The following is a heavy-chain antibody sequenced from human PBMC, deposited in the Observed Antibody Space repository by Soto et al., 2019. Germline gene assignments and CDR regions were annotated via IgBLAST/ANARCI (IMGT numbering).Heavy chain of an antibody. V-gene: IGHV1-69*12. CDR3: AQSHIVVVTAIPMPDY. J-gene: IGHJ4*02. Sequence: QVQLVQSGAEVKKPGSSVKVSCKASGGTFSSYAISWVRQAPGQGLEWMGGIIPIFGTANYAQKFQGRVTITADESTSTAYMELSSLRSEDTAVYSCAQSHIVVVTAIPMPDYWCQGTLVTVSS. CDR1: GGTFSSYA. CDR2: IIPIFGTA. D-gene: IGHD2-21*02.